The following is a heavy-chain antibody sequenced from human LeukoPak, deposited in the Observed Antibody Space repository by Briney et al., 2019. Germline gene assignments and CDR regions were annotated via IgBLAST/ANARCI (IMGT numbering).Heavy chain of an antibody. V-gene: IGHV4-61*02. D-gene: IGHD3-3*01. CDR1: GGSISSGSYY. J-gene: IGHJ6*02. CDR2: IYTSGST. Sequence: SQTLSLTCTVSGGSISSGSYYWSWIRQPAGKGLEWIGRIYTSGSTNYNPSLKSRDTISVDTSKNQFSLKLSSVTAADTAVYYCAREVEHDFWSGYLNYYYGMDVWGQGTTVTVSS. CDR3: AREVEHDFWSGYLNYYYGMDV.